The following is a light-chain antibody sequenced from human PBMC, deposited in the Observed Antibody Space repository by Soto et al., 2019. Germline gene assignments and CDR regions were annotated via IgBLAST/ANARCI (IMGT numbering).Light chain of an antibody. Sequence: EVVLTQSPGTLSLSPGERATLSCRASEMITSSYVAWYQQKPGQATRLLIYAASVRATGIPDRFSGSGSGTGFTLTISRLEPEDSAVYYCQQYGSTPVPFGQGTKVEIK. CDR1: EMITSSY. V-gene: IGKV3-20*01. J-gene: IGKJ1*01. CDR2: AAS. CDR3: QQYGSTPVP.